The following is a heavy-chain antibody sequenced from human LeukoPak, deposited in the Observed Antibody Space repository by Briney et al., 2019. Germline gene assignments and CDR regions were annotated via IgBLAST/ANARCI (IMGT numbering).Heavy chain of an antibody. D-gene: IGHD3-10*01. CDR3: VRESGDYGSADMPGYYYYMDV. CDR1: GFIFSRHS. CDR2: IKEDGTEQ. J-gene: IGHJ6*03. Sequence: TGGSLRLSCAVSGFIFSRHSMSWIRQAPGKGLEWVAKIKEDGTEQYYVDSVKGRFTISRDNAKNTVYLQMTTLRAEDTALYYCVRESGDYGSADMPGYYYYMDVWAKGTTVIVSS. V-gene: IGHV3-7*01.